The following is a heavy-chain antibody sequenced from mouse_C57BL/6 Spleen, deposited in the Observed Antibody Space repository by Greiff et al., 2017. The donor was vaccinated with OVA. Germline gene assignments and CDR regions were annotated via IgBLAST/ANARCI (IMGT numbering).Heavy chain of an antibody. D-gene: IGHD5-1*01. CDR3: ARFRTYDYDGMDY. CDR2: IYPGSGCT. Sequence: QVHLQQPGAELVKPGASVKLSCKASGYTFTSSWMTWVKQRPGQGLEWIGDIYPGSGCTNYNAKFKRKATLTVDTSSSTAYLHLSSLTSEDSAVDDGARFRTYDYDGMDYWGQGTLVTVS. V-gene: IGHV1-55*01. CDR1: GYTFTSSW. J-gene: IGHJ4*01.